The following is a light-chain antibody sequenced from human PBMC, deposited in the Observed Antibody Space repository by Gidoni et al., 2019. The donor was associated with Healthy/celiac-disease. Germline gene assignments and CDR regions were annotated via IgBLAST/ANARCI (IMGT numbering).Light chain of an antibody. V-gene: IGLV1-47*01. Sequence: QSVLTQPPSASGTPGQRVTISSSGSSSNTGSNYVYWYQQLPGTAPKLLISRNNQRPSGVPDRFSGSKSGTSASLAISGLRSEDEADYYCAAWDDSLSGPVFGGGTKLTVL. CDR3: AAWDDSLSGPV. CDR2: RNN. J-gene: IGLJ3*02. CDR1: SSNTGSNY.